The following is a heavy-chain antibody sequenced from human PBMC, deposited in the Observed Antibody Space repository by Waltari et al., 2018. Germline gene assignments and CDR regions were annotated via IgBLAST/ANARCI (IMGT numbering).Heavy chain of an antibody. D-gene: IGHD2-15*01. Sequence: VSCKASGGTFSSYAISWVRQAPGQGLEWMGGIIPILGIANYAQKFQGRVTITADESTSTAYMELSSLRSEDTAVYYCAREPTIVIGWFDAFDIWGQGTMVTVSS. CDR2: IIPILGIA. CDR3: AREPTIVIGWFDAFDI. CDR1: GGTFSSYA. V-gene: IGHV1-69*10. J-gene: IGHJ3*02.